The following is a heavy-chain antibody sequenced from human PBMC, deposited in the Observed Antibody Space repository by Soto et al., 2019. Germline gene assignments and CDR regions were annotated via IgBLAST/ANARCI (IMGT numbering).Heavy chain of an antibody. D-gene: IGHD6-13*01. V-gene: IGHV5-51*01. CDR2: IYPGDSDT. Sequence: GESLKISCKGSGYSFTSYWIGWVRQMPGKGLEWMGIIYPGDSDTRYSPSFQGQVTISADKSISTAYLQWSSLKASDTAMYYCARLIADTHPLRYYYGMDVWGQGTTVTVSS. J-gene: IGHJ6*02. CDR3: ARLIADTHPLRYYYGMDV. CDR1: GYSFTSYW.